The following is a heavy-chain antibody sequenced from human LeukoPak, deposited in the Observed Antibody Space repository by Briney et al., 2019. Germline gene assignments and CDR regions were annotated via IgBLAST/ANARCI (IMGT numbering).Heavy chain of an antibody. V-gene: IGHV3-30*03. Sequence: PGGSLRLSCAASGFTFSSYGMHWVRQAPGKGLEWVAVISYDGSNKYYADSVKGRFTISRDNSKNTLYLQMNSLRAEDTAVYYCARDPMLETSGPYDYWGQGTLVTVSS. CDR2: ISYDGSNK. D-gene: IGHD6-19*01. CDR3: ARDPMLETSGPYDY. J-gene: IGHJ4*02. CDR1: GFTFSSYG.